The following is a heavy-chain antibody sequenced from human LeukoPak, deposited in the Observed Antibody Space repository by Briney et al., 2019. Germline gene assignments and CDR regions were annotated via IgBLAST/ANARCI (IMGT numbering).Heavy chain of an antibody. D-gene: IGHD3-3*01. J-gene: IGHJ4*02. Sequence: PGGSLRLSCAASGFTFSSYVMSWVRQAPGKGLEWVSAISGSGGSTYYADSVKGRFTISRDNSKNTLNLQMNSLRAEDTAVYYCAKDVERFLEWFFDYWGQGTLVTVSS. CDR1: GFTFSSYV. V-gene: IGHV3-23*01. CDR3: AKDVERFLEWFFDY. CDR2: ISGSGGST.